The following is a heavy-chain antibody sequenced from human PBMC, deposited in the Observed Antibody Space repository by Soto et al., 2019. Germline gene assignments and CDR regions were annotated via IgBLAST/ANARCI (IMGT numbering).Heavy chain of an antibody. V-gene: IGHV4-59*08. D-gene: IGHD3-22*01. CDR2: IYRGTT. Sequence: SETLSLTCTVSGGSISSYYWSWIRQPPGKGLEWIGYIYRGTTTYNPSLQSRVSISLDTSKNEVSLKLTSVTAADTAVYFCARLGAYYQAMDSWGQGTLVTVSS. CDR1: GGSISSYY. J-gene: IGHJ1*01. CDR3: ARLGAYYQAMDS.